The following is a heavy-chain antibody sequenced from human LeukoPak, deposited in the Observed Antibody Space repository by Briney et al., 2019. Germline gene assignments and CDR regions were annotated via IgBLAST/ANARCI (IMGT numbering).Heavy chain of an antibody. J-gene: IGHJ4*02. CDR3: ARQCSSGWYGEPDY. D-gene: IGHD6-19*01. CDR2: MNPNSGNT. V-gene: IGHV1-8*01. CDR1: GYTFTSYD. Sequence: ASVKVSCKASGYTFTSYDIHWVRQATGQGPEWMGWMNPNSGNTGYAQKFQGRVTVTRNTSISTAYMELSSLRSEDTAVYYCARQCSSGWYGEPDYWGQGTLVTVSS.